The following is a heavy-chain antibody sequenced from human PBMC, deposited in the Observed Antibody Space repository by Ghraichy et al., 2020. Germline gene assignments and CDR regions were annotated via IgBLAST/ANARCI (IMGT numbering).Heavy chain of an antibody. CDR3: ASARIVEVFGARNHNWFDP. V-gene: IGHV4-39*02. Sequence: SETLSLTCAVSGASINSRSFYWGWIRQPPGKGLEWITSIYYSGHSYDNPSLKSRLTFSLDTSKNHFSLQLHSVTAADTAVYFCASARIVEVFGARNHNWFDPWCQGTLVSVSS. D-gene: IGHD2-15*01. J-gene: IGHJ5*02. CDR1: GASINSRSFY. CDR2: IYYSGHS.